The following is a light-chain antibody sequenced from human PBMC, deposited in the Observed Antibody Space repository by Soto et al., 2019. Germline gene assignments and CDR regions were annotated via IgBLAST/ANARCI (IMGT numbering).Light chain of an antibody. CDR2: STN. J-gene: IGLJ2*01. Sequence: QSVLTQPPSASGTPGQRVTISCSGSSSNIGSNSVNWYQQVPGTAPKLLIYSTNQRPSGVPDRFSGSKSDTSAFLAISGLQSEDEADYYCAAWDDSLNGEVVFGGGTKLTVL. CDR1: SSNIGSNS. CDR3: AAWDDSLNGEVV. V-gene: IGLV1-44*01.